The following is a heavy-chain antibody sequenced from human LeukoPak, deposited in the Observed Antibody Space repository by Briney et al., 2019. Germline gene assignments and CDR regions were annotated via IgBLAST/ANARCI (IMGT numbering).Heavy chain of an antibody. CDR2: VYYTGST. J-gene: IGHJ4*02. CDR1: GGSISSYY. D-gene: IGHD3-10*01. V-gene: IGHV4-59*01. CDR3: AGHSGPLTWLDS. Sequence: SETLSLTCTVSGGSISSYYWSWIRQPPGKGLEWIGSVYYTGSTNYNPSLKSRVIISLDTSKNQFSLKLSSVTAADTAVYYCAGHSGPLTWLDSWGQGTLVTVSS.